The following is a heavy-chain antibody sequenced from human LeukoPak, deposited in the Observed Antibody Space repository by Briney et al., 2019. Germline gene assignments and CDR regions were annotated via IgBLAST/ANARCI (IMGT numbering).Heavy chain of an antibody. D-gene: IGHD5-12*01. CDR2: INPDSGGT. Sequence: ASVKVSCKASGYTFNDCYIHWVRQAPGQGLEWMGWINPDSGGTNYAQKFQGRVTVTRDTSISTVYMELSRLTYDDTAVFYCTREARAGNWFDPWGQGTPVTVSS. CDR3: TREARAGNWFDP. J-gene: IGHJ5*02. CDR1: GYTFNDCY. V-gene: IGHV1-2*02.